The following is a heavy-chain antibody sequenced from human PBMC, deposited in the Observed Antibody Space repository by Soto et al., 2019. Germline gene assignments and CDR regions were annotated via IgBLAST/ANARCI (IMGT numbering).Heavy chain of an antibody. J-gene: IGHJ6*02. CDR2: INPNSGGT. V-gene: IGHV1-2*04. D-gene: IGHD3-10*01. CDR3: ARGITMVRGVIIANYYYDYGMDV. CDR1: GYTFTGYY. Sequence: ASVKVSCKASGYTFTGYYMHWVRQAPGQGLEWMGWINPNSGGTNYAQKFQGWVTMTRDTSISTAYMELSRLRSDDTAVYYCARGITMVRGVIIANYYYDYGMDVWGQGTTVTV.